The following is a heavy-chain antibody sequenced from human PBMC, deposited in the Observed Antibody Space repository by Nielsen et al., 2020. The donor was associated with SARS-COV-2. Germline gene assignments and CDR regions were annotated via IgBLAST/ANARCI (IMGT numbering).Heavy chain of an antibody. D-gene: IGHD2-15*01. Sequence: SVKVSCKASGGTFSSFAISWVRQAPVQRLEWMGGIIPVFGTADNAQKFQGRVTITADTSTTTVYMELSSLRSEDTAVYYCARVDGHCSGGSCYSGVYWGQGTLVTVSS. J-gene: IGHJ4*02. CDR3: ARVDGHCSGGSCYSGVY. CDR2: IIPVFGTA. CDR1: GGTFSSFA. V-gene: IGHV1-69*06.